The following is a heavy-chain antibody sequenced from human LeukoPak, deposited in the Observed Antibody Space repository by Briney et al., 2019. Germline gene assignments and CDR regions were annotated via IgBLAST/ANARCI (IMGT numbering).Heavy chain of an antibody. J-gene: IGHJ4*02. Sequence: PGGSLRLSCAASGVTFSSYSMNWVRQAPGKGLEWVSYISSSGSTIYYADSVKGRFTISRDNAKNSLYLQMNSLRAEDTAVYYCARRDSRGYYLDSWGQGTLVTVSS. V-gene: IGHV3-48*04. CDR1: GVTFSSYS. D-gene: IGHD3-22*01. CDR2: ISSSGSTI. CDR3: ARRDSRGYYLDS.